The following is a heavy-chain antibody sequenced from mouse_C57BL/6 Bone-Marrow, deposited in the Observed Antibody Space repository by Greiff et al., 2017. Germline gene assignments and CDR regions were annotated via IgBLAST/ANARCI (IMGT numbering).Heavy chain of an antibody. Sequence: QVQLQQSGAELARPGASVKLSCKASGYTFTSYGISWVKQRPGQGLEWIGEIYPGSGNTYYNEKFKGKATLTADKSSSTAYMELRSLTSEDSAVYFCAGGGSSSHFDYWGQGTTLTVSS. CDR3: AGGGSSSHFDY. CDR1: GYTFTSYG. J-gene: IGHJ2*01. D-gene: IGHD1-1*01. CDR2: IYPGSGNT. V-gene: IGHV1-81*01.